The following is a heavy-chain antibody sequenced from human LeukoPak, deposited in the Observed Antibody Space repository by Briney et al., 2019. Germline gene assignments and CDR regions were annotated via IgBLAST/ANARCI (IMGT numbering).Heavy chain of an antibody. V-gene: IGHV1-2*06. CDR2: INPNSGDT. D-gene: IGHD2-2*01. CDR1: GYTFIRYH. J-gene: IGHJ4*02. Sequence: ASVKVSCKASGYTFIRYHMHWVRQAPGQGLEWMGRINPNSGDTNYAQKFQGRVTMTRDTSISTAYMELSRLTSDDTAMYYCARDYCSSTSCLFDYWGQGTLVTVSS. CDR3: ARDYCSSTSCLFDY.